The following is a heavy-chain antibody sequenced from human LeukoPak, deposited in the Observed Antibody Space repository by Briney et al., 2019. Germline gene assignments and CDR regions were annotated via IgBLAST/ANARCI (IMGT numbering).Heavy chain of an antibody. V-gene: IGHV1-18*04. Sequence: ASVKVSCKASGYTFTGYYMHWVRQAPGQGLEWMGWISGYNGNTNYAQKLQGRVTMTTDTSTSTAYMELSRLRSDDTAVYYCARDAPGAADFDYWGQGTLVTVSS. CDR1: GYTFTGYY. CDR2: ISGYNGNT. J-gene: IGHJ4*02. D-gene: IGHD6-13*01. CDR3: ARDAPGAADFDY.